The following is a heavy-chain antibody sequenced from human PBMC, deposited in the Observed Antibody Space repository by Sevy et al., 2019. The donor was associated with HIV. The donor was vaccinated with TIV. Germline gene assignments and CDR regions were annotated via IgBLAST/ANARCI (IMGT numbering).Heavy chain of an antibody. J-gene: IGHJ3*02. Sequence: GGSLRLSCAASGFTFDDYAMHWVRQAPGKGLEWVSLISWDGGSTYYADSVKGRFTISRDNSKNYLYLQMNSLRAEDTALYYCAKDSLPGIAVAWSAFDIWGQGTMVTVSS. CDR1: GFTFDDYA. V-gene: IGHV3-43D*03. D-gene: IGHD6-19*01. CDR3: AKDSLPGIAVAWSAFDI. CDR2: ISWDGGST.